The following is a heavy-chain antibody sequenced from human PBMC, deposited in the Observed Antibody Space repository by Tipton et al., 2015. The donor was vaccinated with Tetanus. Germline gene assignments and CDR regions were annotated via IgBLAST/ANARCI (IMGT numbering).Heavy chain of an antibody. CDR2: IYYSGST. CDR1: GGSISSYY. J-gene: IGHJ4*02. V-gene: IGHV4-59*01. CDR3: ARVPLITIFGVVTPSYYFDY. D-gene: IGHD3-3*01. Sequence: LRLSCTVSGGSISSYYWSWIRQPPGKGLEWIGYIYYSGSTNYNPSLKSRVTISVDTSKNQFSLKLSSVTAADTAVYYCARVPLITIFGVVTPSYYFDYWGQGTLVTVSS.